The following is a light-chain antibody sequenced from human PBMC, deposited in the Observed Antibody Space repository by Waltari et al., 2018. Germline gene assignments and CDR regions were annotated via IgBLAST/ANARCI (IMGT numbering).Light chain of an antibody. CDR3: QSYDSSLRCWV. J-gene: IGLJ3*02. V-gene: IGLV1-40*01. CDR2: ANI. Sequence: QSVLTQPPSVSGAPGQRVTISSTGSRSNFWAGHDVHWYQQLPGTAPKLLIYANINRPSGVPGRFAGSKSGTSASLAITGLQAEDEADYYCQSYDSSLRCWVFGGGTKLTVL. CDR1: RSNFWAGHD.